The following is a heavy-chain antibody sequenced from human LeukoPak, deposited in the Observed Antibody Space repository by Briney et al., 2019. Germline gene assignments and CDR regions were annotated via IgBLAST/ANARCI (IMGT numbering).Heavy chain of an antibody. V-gene: IGHV4-34*01. Sequence: SETLSLTCAVYGGSFSGYYWSWIRQPPGNGLEWIGEINHSGSTNYNPSLKSRVTISVDTSKNQFSLKLSSVTAADTAVYYCARGPVTIFGVAPYYYSYYMDVGGKGTTVTVS. J-gene: IGHJ6*03. D-gene: IGHD3-3*01. CDR2: INHSGST. CDR1: GGSFSGYY. CDR3: ARGPVTIFGVAPYYYSYYMDV.